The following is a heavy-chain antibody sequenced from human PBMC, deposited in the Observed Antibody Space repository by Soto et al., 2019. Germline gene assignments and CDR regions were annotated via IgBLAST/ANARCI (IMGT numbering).Heavy chain of an antibody. D-gene: IGHD5-12*01. CDR1: GYTFTSYG. V-gene: IGHV1-18*01. J-gene: IGHJ4*02. CDR3: ARRGDGYNYQPIFDY. Sequence: QVQVVQSGAEVKKPGASVKVSCKASGYTFTSYGISWVRQAPGQGLVWMGWISAYNGNTNYAQKLQGRVTMTTDTSTSTAYMELRSLRSDDTAVYYCARRGDGYNYQPIFDYWGQGTLVTVSS. CDR2: ISAYNGNT.